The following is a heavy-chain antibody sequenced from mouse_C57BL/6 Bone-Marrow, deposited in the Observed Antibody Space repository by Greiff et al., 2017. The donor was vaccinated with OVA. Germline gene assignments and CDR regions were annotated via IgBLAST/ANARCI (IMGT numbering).Heavy chain of an antibody. J-gene: IGHJ1*03. Sequence: EVKLMESGGGLVKPGGSLKLSCAASGFTFSSYAMSWVRQTPEKRLEWVATISDGGSYTYYPDNVKGRFTISRDNAKNNLYLQMSHLKSEDTAMYYCARWGYCGSSYGYFDVWGTGTTVTVSS. D-gene: IGHD1-1*01. CDR2: ISDGGSYT. CDR1: GFTFSSYA. CDR3: ARWGYCGSSYGYFDV. V-gene: IGHV5-4*03.